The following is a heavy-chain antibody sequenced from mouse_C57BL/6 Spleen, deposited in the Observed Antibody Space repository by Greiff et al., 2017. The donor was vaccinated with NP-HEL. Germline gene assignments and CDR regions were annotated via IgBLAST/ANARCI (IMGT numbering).Heavy chain of an antibody. Sequence: EVQLQESGAELVRPGASVKLSCTASGFNIKDYYMHWVKQRPEQGLEWIGRIDPEDGDTEYAPKFQGKATMTADTSSNTAYLQLSSLTSEDTAVYYCTRASYGNYAMDYWGQGTSVTVSS. CDR3: TRASYGNYAMDY. CDR2: IDPEDGDT. CDR1: GFNIKDYY. D-gene: IGHD2-10*02. J-gene: IGHJ4*01. V-gene: IGHV14-1*01.